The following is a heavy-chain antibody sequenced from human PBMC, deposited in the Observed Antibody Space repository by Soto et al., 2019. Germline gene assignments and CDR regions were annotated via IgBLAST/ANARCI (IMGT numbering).Heavy chain of an antibody. CDR2: IDPSDSYT. D-gene: IGHD3-3*01. Sequence: GESLKISCKGSGYSFTSYWISWVRQMPGKGLEWMGRIDPSDSYTNYSPSFQGHVAISADKSISTAYLQWSSLKASDTAMYYCARIIQSVSHYGMDVWGQGTTVTVSS. CDR1: GYSFTSYW. J-gene: IGHJ6*02. V-gene: IGHV5-10-1*01. CDR3: ARIIQSVSHYGMDV.